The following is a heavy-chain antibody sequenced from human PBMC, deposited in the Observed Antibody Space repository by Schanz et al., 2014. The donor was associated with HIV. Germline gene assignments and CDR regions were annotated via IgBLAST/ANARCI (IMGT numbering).Heavy chain of an antibody. V-gene: IGHV1-69*06. CDR2: IIPIFGTA. D-gene: IGHD6-6*01. J-gene: IGHJ4*02. Sequence: QVQLVQSGAALRKPGTSVKVSCMVPGGTFNSHGFGWVRQAPGQGPEWMGGIIPIFGTANSAQGFQGRVTITADKSTSTAYMELSSLRSEDTAVYYCARGSSIAGRPFDQWGQGALVTVS. CDR3: ARGSSIAGRPFDQ. CDR1: GGTFNSHG.